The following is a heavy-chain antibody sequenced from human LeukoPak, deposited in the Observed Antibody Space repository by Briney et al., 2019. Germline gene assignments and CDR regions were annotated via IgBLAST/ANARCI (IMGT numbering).Heavy chain of an antibody. Sequence: GGSLRLSCAASGFSLSAYWMTWVRQAPGKGLEWVANINRDGSQKNHVDSVKGRFTISRDNSKNTLYLQMNSLRAEDTAVYYCAKDASYCSSTSCYDYFDYWGQGTLVTVSS. D-gene: IGHD2-2*01. CDR3: AKDASYCSSTSCYDYFDY. V-gene: IGHV3-7*01. CDR2: INRDGSQK. J-gene: IGHJ4*02. CDR1: GFSLSAYW.